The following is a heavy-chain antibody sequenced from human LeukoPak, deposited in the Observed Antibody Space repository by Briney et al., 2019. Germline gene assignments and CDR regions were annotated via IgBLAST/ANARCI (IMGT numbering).Heavy chain of an antibody. D-gene: IGHD6-6*01. CDR3: ARGAVAARLFWFDP. CDR1: GGSFSGYY. J-gene: IGHJ5*02. Sequence: SETLSLTCAVYGGSFSGYYWSWIRQPPGKGLEWIGEINHSGSTNYNPSLKSRVTLSVDTSKNQFSLKLSSVTAADTAVYYCARGAVAARLFWFDPWGQGTLVTVSS. CDR2: INHSGST. V-gene: IGHV4-34*01.